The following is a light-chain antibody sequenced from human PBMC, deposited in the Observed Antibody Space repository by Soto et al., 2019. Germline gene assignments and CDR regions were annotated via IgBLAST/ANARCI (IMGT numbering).Light chain of an antibody. J-gene: IGLJ2*01. Sequence: QSALTQPASVSGSPGQSITISCTGTSSDVGGYNYVSWYQQHPGKAPKLMIYEVSNRPSGVSNRFSGSKSGNTASLTISGLQVEDEADYYCSSYTSSSTLGHVVFGGGTKLTVL. CDR1: SSDVGGYNY. V-gene: IGLV2-14*01. CDR3: SSYTSSSTLGHVV. CDR2: EVS.